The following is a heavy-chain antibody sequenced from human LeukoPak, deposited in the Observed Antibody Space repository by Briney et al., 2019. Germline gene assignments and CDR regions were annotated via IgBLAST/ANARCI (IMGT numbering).Heavy chain of an antibody. J-gene: IGHJ4*02. D-gene: IGHD6-19*01. V-gene: IGHV4-59*08. CDR3: ARHRGFSSSGSYFDF. CDR1: RGSISSNY. CDR2: IYYSGST. Sequence: PSETLSLTCSVSRGSISSNYWSWIRQPPGKPLEWIGYIYYSGSTTYNPSLKSRVPISLATSKNQFSLKLRSVPAADTAVYYCARHRGFSSSGSYFDFWGQGTLVTVSS.